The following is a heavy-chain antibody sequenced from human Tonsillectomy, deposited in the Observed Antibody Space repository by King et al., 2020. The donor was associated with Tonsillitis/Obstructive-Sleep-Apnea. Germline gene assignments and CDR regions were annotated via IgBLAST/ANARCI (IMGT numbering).Heavy chain of an antibody. CDR3: ARDGLAVAGTGVFDY. CDR1: GFTFSSYA. CDR2: ISYDGSNK. J-gene: IGHJ4*02. Sequence: VQLVESGGGVVQPGRSLRLSCAASGFTFSSYAMHWVRQAPGKGLERVAVISYDGSNKYYADSVKGRFTISRDNSKNTLYLQMNSLRAEDTAVNYCARDGLAVAGTGVFDYWGQGTLVTVSS. V-gene: IGHV3-30*04. D-gene: IGHD6-19*01.